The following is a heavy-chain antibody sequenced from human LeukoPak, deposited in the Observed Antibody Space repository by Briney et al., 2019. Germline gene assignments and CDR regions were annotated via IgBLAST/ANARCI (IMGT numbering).Heavy chain of an antibody. CDR1: GCSISSSSYY. CDR3: ARHGVPAEYYGSGSYGPPFDY. J-gene: IGHJ4*02. D-gene: IGHD3-10*01. V-gene: IGHV4-39*01. CDR2: IYYSGST. Sequence: SETLSLTCTVSGCSISSSSYYWGWIRQPPGKGLEWIGSIYYSGSTYHNPSLKSRVTISVDTSKNQFSLKLSSVTAADTAVYYCARHGVPAEYYGSGSYGPPFDYWGQGTLVTVSS.